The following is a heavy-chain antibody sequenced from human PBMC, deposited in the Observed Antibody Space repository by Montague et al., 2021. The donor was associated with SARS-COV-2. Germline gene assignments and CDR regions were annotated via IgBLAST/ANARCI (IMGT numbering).Heavy chain of an antibody. Sequence: PELVKPTQTLTLTCSFSGFSRSTSAVGVGWIRQPPGKALEWLAVSYWNDDKYYDPSLNSRLTITKDTSKNQVVLTMTNMDPVDTATYYCAHRIQNLNGLQNWGQGTLVTVSS. CDR1: GFSRSTSAVG. CDR2: SYWNDDK. V-gene: IGHV2-5*01. CDR3: AHRIQNLNGLQN. D-gene: IGHD2-8*01. J-gene: IGHJ1*01.